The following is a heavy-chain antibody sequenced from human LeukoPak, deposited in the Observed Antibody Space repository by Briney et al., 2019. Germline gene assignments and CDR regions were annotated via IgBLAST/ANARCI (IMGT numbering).Heavy chain of an antibody. CDR1: GASISAFH. Sequence: SETLSLTCTVSGASISAFHWTWFRQPAGKTLEWIGLIYSSGSTLLNPSLKTRVAMSLDLTKNQLSLRLTSLTAADTAVYYCARQFAIRHIVVVTAMVNWGQGTLVTVSS. CDR3: ARQFAIRHIVVVTAMVN. D-gene: IGHD2-21*02. J-gene: IGHJ4*02. CDR2: IYSSGST. V-gene: IGHV4-4*07.